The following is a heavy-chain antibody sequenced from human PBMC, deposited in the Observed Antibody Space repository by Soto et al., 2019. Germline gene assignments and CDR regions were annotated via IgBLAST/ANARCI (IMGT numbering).Heavy chain of an antibody. CDR1: GYTFTSYY. CDR2: INPSGGST. CDR3: GREGGGDFWSGYYYDY. J-gene: IGHJ4*02. V-gene: IGHV1-46*01. D-gene: IGHD3-3*01. Sequence: QVQLVQSGAEVKKPGASVKVSCKASGYTFTSYYMHWVRQAPGQGLEWMGIINPSGGSTSYAQKFQGGGPMSRDLSTSIVYMELSSLRSEDTAGYYCGREGGGDFWSGYYYDYWVQGTLVTVSS.